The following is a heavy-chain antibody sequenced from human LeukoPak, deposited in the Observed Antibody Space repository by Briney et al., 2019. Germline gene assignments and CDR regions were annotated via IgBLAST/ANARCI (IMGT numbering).Heavy chain of an antibody. CDR3: ARDRLVRGYSPNNWFDP. D-gene: IGHD3-10*01. Sequence: GAPVKVSCKASGYTFTSYAMHWVRQAPGQRLEWMGWINAGNGNTKYSQKFQGRVTITRDTSASTAYMELSSLRSEDTAVYYCARDRLVRGYSPNNWFDPWGQGTLVTVSS. J-gene: IGHJ5*02. CDR2: INAGNGNT. V-gene: IGHV1-3*01. CDR1: GYTFTSYA.